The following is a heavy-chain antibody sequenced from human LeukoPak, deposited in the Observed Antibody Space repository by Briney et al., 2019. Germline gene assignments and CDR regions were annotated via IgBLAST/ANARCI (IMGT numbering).Heavy chain of an antibody. D-gene: IGHD5-24*01. V-gene: IGHV3-30*18. Sequence: GGSLRLSCAASGFPFNTYGMHWVRQAPGKGLEWVAVISYDGSNKYYADSVKGRFTISRDNSKNTLYLQMNSLRAEDTAVYYCAKGGRRDGYNYGGYFDYWGQGTLVTVSS. J-gene: IGHJ4*02. CDR2: ISYDGSNK. CDR3: AKGGRRDGYNYGGYFDY. CDR1: GFPFNTYG.